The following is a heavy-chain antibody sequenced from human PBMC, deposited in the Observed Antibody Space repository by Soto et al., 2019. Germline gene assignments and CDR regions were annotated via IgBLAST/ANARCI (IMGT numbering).Heavy chain of an antibody. J-gene: IGHJ5*02. Sequence: PLETLSLTCTVSGGSISSGAYYWSWIRQHPGKGLEWIGYIYYIGSTYYNPSLKSRVTISVDTSKNQFSLKLSSVTAADTAVYYCARGNSSWPLSWGQGTLVTVSS. CDR1: GGSISSGAYY. D-gene: IGHD6-13*01. CDR2: IYYIGST. CDR3: ARGNSSWPLS. V-gene: IGHV4-31*03.